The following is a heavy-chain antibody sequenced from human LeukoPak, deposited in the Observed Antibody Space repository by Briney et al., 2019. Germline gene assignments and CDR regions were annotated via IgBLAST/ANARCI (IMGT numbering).Heavy chain of an antibody. Sequence: ASVKVSCKASGYTFTSYAMNWVRQAPGQGLEWMGWINTNTGNPTYAQGFTGRFVFSLDTSVSTAYLQISSLKAEDTAVYYCARDRALQWLVSDAFDIWGQGTMVTVSS. CDR1: GYTFTSYA. D-gene: IGHD6-19*01. CDR2: INTNTGNP. CDR3: ARDRALQWLVSDAFDI. J-gene: IGHJ3*02. V-gene: IGHV7-4-1*02.